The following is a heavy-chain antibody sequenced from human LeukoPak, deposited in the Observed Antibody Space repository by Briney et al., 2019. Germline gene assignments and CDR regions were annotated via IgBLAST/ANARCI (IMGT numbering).Heavy chain of an antibody. J-gene: IGHJ5*02. CDR3: AKDPAAYGDYLNWFDP. CDR1: GLTFSSYG. CDR2: IRYDGSNK. Sequence: GGSLRLSCAAPGLTFSSYGMHWVRQAPGKGLEWVAFIRYDGSNKYYADSVKGRFTISRDNSKNTLYLQMNSLRAEDTAVYYCAKDPAAYGDYLNWFDPWGQGTLVTVSS. V-gene: IGHV3-30*02. D-gene: IGHD4-17*01.